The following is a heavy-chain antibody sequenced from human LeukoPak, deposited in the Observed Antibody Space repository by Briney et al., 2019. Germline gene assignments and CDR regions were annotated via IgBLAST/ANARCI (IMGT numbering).Heavy chain of an antibody. Sequence: GGSLRLSCAASGFNFSSYWMHWVRQAPGKGLVWVSRINSDGSSTSYADSVKGRFTISRDNSKNTLYLQMNSLRAEDTAIYYCAKTKIVATFFDYWGQGTLVTVSS. CDR1: GFNFSSYW. V-gene: IGHV3-74*01. J-gene: IGHJ4*02. CDR2: INSDGSST. CDR3: AKTKIVATFFDY. D-gene: IGHD5-12*01.